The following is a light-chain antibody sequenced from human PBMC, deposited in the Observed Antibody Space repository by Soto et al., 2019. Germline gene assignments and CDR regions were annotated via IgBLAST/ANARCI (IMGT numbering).Light chain of an antibody. Sequence: QSVLTQPPSASGTPGQRVTISCSGSSSNIGSNTVNWYQQLPGTAPKFLIYKNNQRPSGVPDRFSGSKSGTSASLAISGLQSETAADYYCEAWDASLNGVLFGGGTKLTV. CDR1: SSNIGSNT. V-gene: IGLV1-44*01. J-gene: IGLJ2*01. CDR3: EAWDASLNGVL. CDR2: KNN.